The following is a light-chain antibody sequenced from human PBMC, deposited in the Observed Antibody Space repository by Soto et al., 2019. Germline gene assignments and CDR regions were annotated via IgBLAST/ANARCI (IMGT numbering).Light chain of an antibody. CDR2: DAS. CDR3: QQRSNWPPIT. J-gene: IGKJ5*01. CDR1: QSISSY. V-gene: IGKV3-11*01. Sequence: EIEMTQSPATLSLSLGERATIXCRASQSISSYLAWYQQKPGQAPRLLIYDASTRATGIPARFSGSGSGTDFTLTISSLEPEDFAVYYCQQRSNWPPITFGQGTRLEIK.